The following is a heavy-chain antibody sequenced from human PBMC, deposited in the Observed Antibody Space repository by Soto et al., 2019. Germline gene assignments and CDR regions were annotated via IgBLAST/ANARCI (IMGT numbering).Heavy chain of an antibody. CDR2: IYTSGST. J-gene: IGHJ4*02. V-gene: IGHV4-4*07. Sequence: SETLSLICTVSGGSISYYWSWIRQPAGKGLEWIGRIYTSGSTNYNPSLKSRVTMSIDTSKNQFSLKLTSVTAADTAVYFCARGIVDFWSGRHYFDYWGQGTLVTVSS. D-gene: IGHD3-3*01. CDR3: ARGIVDFWSGRHYFDY. CDR1: GGSISYY.